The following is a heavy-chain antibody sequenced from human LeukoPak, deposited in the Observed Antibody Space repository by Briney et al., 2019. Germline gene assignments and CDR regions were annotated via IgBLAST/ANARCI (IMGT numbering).Heavy chain of an antibody. CDR3: ARDRLSSWFDP. V-gene: IGHV4-4*02. Sequence: GSLGLSCAASGFIFRNAWMNWVRQAPGKGLEWIGYIYYSGSTYYNPSLKSRVTISVDTSKNQFSLKLSSVTAADTAVYYCARDRLSSWFDPWGQGTLVTVSS. D-gene: IGHD1-26*01. J-gene: IGHJ5*02. CDR2: IYYSGST. CDR1: GFIFRNAW.